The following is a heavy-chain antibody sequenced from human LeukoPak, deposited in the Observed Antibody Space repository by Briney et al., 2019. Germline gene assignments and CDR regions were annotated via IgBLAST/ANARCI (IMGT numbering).Heavy chain of an antibody. Sequence: GGSLRLSCAASGFTFRTYSMNWVRQAPGKGLEWVSSISSSSNYIYYADSVKGRFTISRDNAKNSLYLQMNSLRAEDTAVYYCARATYYDFWSGYSWVNWFDPWGQGTLVTVSS. D-gene: IGHD3-3*01. CDR2: ISSSSNYI. J-gene: IGHJ5*02. CDR3: ARATYYDFWSGYSWVNWFDP. V-gene: IGHV3-21*01. CDR1: GFTFRTYS.